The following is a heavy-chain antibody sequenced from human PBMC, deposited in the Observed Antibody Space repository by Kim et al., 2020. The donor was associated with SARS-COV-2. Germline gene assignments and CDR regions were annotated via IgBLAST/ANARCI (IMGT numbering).Heavy chain of an antibody. Sequence: SETLSLTCTVSGGSLSSSCYYWGWIRHPPGKGREGFGPAYYSGNTYYNPSLKTPVTISVATSKNPFSLKSGSVTAAATPVYYGARHQRFSSGWY. J-gene: IGHJ2*01. CDR2: AYYSGNT. V-gene: IGHV4-39*01. CDR1: GGSLSSSCYY. D-gene: IGHD6-19*01. CDR3: ARHQRFSSGWY.